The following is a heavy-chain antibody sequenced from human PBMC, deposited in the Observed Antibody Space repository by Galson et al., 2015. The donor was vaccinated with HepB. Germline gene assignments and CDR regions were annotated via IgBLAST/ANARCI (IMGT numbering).Heavy chain of an antibody. D-gene: IGHD1-26*01. Sequence: QSGAEVKKPGESLKISCTGSGYTFTDYWIGWVRQMPGKGLEWMGIIYPGDSDTRYSPSFQGQVTISADKSISTAYLQWSSLKASDTAMYYCARQVRGSSPRFDFWGQGTLVTVSS. CDR1: GYTFTDYW. CDR2: IYPGDSDT. J-gene: IGHJ4*02. CDR3: ARQVRGSSPRFDF. V-gene: IGHV5-51*01.